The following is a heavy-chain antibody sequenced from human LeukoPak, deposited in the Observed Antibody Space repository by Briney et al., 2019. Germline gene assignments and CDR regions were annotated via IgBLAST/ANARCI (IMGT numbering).Heavy chain of an antibody. V-gene: IGHV3-48*03. J-gene: IGHJ4*02. D-gene: IGHD2-15*01. CDR1: GFTFSSYE. CDR3: ARDREGYCSGGRCTNFDY. CDR2: ISSSGSTI. Sequence: GGSLRLSCAASGFTFSSYEMNWVRQAPGKGLEWVSYISSSGSTIYYADSVKGRFTISRDNAKKSLYLQMNSLRAEDTAVYYCARDREGYCSGGRCTNFDYWGQGTLVTVSS.